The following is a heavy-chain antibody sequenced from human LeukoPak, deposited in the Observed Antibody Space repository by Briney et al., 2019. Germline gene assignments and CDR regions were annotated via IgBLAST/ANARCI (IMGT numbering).Heavy chain of an antibody. CDR2: IKQDGSEK. V-gene: IGHV3-7*05. J-gene: IGHJ4*02. CDR3: VRPKGY. Sequence: GGSLRLSCAASGFTFSSYWMTWVRQAPGKGLEWVANIKQDGSEKYYVDSVKGRFTISRDNDNNSMHLQMNSLKIEDTAVYYCVRPKGYWGQGTLVTVSS. CDR1: GFTFSSYW.